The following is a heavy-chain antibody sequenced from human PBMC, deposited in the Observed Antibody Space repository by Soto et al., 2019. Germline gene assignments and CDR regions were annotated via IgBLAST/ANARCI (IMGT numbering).Heavy chain of an antibody. Sequence: PSETLSLTGTVSGGSISSYYWSWIRQPPGKGLEWIGYIYYSGSTNYNPSLKSRVTISVDTSKNQFSLKLSSVTAADTAVYYCARDIGGYYYDSSGPLNASDIWGQGTMVTVSS. CDR2: IYYSGST. CDR3: ARDIGGYYYDSSGPLNASDI. D-gene: IGHD3-22*01. CDR1: GGSISSYY. V-gene: IGHV4-59*01. J-gene: IGHJ3*02.